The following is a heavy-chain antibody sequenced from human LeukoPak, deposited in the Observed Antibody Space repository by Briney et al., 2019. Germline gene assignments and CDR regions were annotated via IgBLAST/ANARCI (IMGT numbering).Heavy chain of an antibody. D-gene: IGHD3-9*01. CDR1: GDIITELA. CDR2: FDPEDGET. Sequence: ASVKLSCKVSGDIITELAIHWVRQAPGKGLEWMGGFDPEDGETTYAQKFQGRVSMTEDTSTDTAYMEVSSLESDDTAVYYCVAARIDWGRNWFDPWGQGTLLIVSS. CDR3: VAARIDWGRNWFDP. J-gene: IGHJ5*02. V-gene: IGHV1-24*01.